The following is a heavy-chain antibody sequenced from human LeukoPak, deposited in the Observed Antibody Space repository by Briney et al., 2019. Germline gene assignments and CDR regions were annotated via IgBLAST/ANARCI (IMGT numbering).Heavy chain of an antibody. V-gene: IGHV1-69*06. D-gene: IGHD2-2*01. CDR1: GGTFSSYA. CDR3: ARTVVPAAIPYYYYGMDV. Sequence: GASVKVSCKASGGTFSSYAISWVRQAPGQGLEWMGGIIPIFGTANYAQKFQGRVTITADKSTSTVYMELSSLRSEDTAVYYCARTVVPAAIPYYYYGMDVWGKGTTVTVSS. CDR2: IIPIFGTA. J-gene: IGHJ6*04.